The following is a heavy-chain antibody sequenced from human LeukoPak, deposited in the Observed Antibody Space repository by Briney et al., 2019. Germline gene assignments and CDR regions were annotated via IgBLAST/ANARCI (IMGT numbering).Heavy chain of an antibody. CDR2: IYYSGST. V-gene: IGHV4-61*08. D-gene: IGHD3-10*01. CDR3: ARRITMVRGVGWFDP. Sequence: SETLSLTCTVSGGSISSGDYYWSWIRQPPGKGLEWIGYIYYSGSTNYNPSLKSRVTISVDTSKNQFSLRLSSVTAADTAVYYCARRITMVRGVGWFDPWGQGTLVTVSS. CDR1: GGSISSGDYY. J-gene: IGHJ5*02.